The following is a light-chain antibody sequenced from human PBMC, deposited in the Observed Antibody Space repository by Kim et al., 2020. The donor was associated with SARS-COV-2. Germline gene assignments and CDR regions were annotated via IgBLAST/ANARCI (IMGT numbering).Light chain of an antibody. CDR3: CSYAGSITFYV. CDR2: EVS. CDR1: SSDIGSYNL. Sequence: QSITISCTGTSSDIGSYNLVSWYQQHPGKAPKLMIFEVSKRPSGVSDRFSGSKSGNSASLSISGLQAEDEADYYCCSYAGSITFYVFGAGTKVTVL. V-gene: IGLV2-23*02. J-gene: IGLJ1*01.